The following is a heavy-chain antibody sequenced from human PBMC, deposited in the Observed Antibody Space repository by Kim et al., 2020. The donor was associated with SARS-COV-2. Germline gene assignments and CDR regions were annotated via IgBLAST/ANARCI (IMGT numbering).Heavy chain of an antibody. D-gene: IGHD5-12*01. CDR3: ARSASGYKGFTY. CDR1: GFTFSTYW. V-gene: IGHV3-74*01. CDR2: INPDGRTT. J-gene: IGHJ4*02. Sequence: GGSLRLSCAASGFTFSTYWMHWVRQAPGMRPVWVSRINPDGRTTTYPDSVQGRFTISRDNAKNTLYLDMSSLRADDTAMYYCARSASGYKGFTYWGRGTQVTVSS.